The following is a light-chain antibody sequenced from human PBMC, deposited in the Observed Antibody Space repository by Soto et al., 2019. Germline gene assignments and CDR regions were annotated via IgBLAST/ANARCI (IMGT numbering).Light chain of an antibody. CDR1: QSVSNNY. CDR3: QQYGSSGT. Sequence: IVLTQSPGTLSLSAVERSTLSFGASQSVSNNYLAWYQQNPGQAPRLLIYGASNRATGIPDRFSGSGSGTDFTLTISRLEPEDFAVYYCQQYGSSGTFGQGTKVDNK. CDR2: GAS. J-gene: IGKJ1*01. V-gene: IGKV3-20*01.